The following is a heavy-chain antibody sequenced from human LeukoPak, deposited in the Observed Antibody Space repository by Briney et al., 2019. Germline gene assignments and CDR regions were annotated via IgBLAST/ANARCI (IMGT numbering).Heavy chain of an antibody. V-gene: IGHV3-11*01. CDR3: AREVVVTASPAHYYYYYGMAV. CDR2: ISSSGSTI. D-gene: IGHD2-21*02. J-gene: IGHJ6*02. CDR1: GFTFSDYY. Sequence: PGGSLRLSCAASGFTFSDYYMSWIRQAPGKGLEWVSYISSSGSTIYYADSVKGRFTISRDNAKNSLYLQMNSLRAEDTAVYYCAREVVVTASPAHYYYYYGMAVWGQGTTVTVSS.